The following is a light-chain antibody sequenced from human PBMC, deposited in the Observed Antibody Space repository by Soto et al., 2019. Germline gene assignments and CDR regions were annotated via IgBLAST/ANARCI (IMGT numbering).Light chain of an antibody. Sequence: DIVLTQSPGTLSLSPGERATLSCRASQSLTTNYLAWYQQKPGQAPRLLIYDASSRATDIPDRFSGSGSGTDFTLTIARLEPEDFAVFYCQQGVTFGGGTKVEIK. J-gene: IGKJ4*01. CDR1: QSLTTNY. CDR3: QQGVT. V-gene: IGKV3-20*01. CDR2: DAS.